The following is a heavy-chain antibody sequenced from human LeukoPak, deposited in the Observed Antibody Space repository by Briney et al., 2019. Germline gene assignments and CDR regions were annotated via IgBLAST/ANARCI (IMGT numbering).Heavy chain of an antibody. V-gene: IGHV3-23*01. J-gene: IGHJ5*02. Sequence: GGSLRLSCEASGFTFSSYAMSWVRQGPGKGLEWVSAISGSGANTYYADSVKGRFTISRDNSKNTLYLQMNSLRAEDTAVYYCAQDPELERLLPSWFDPWGQGTLVTVSS. CDR1: GFTFSSYA. CDR2: ISGSGANT. CDR3: AQDPELERLLPSWFDP. D-gene: IGHD1-1*01.